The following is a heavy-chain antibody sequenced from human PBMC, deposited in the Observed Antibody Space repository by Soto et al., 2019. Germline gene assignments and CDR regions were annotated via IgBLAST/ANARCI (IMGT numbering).Heavy chain of an antibody. D-gene: IGHD3-10*01. Sequence: PSETLSPTCAVYGGSFSAYYWNWIRQPPGKGLEWIGELNDSGGTNYNASLRSRVTISGDSSKNQFSLKRSFVTSADTAVYDCARARGEVQHWSQGTLVTASS. J-gene: IGHJ1*01. V-gene: IGHV4-34*01. CDR3: ARARGEVQH. CDR1: GGSFSAYY. CDR2: LNDSGGT.